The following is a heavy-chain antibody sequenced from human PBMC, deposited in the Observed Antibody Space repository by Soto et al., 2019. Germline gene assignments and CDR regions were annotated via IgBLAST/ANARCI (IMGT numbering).Heavy chain of an antibody. CDR3: AIFRTVTTPFDY. CDR2: ISWNSGNI. D-gene: IGHD4-17*01. J-gene: IGHJ4*02. Sequence: DVQLVESGGGLVQPGRSLRLSCAASGFSFDDYAMHWVRQAPGKGLEWVSGISWNSGNIGYADSVKGRFTISRDNAKNSLYLQMNSLRVEDTALYYCAIFRTVTTPFDYWGQGTLVTVSS. CDR1: GFSFDDYA. V-gene: IGHV3-9*01.